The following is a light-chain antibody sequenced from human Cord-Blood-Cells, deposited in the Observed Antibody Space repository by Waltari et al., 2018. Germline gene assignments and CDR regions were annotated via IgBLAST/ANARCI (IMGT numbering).Light chain of an antibody. J-gene: IGKJ4*01. CDR1: QSVSSSY. V-gene: IGKV3-20*01. CDR2: GSS. CDR3: QQYGSSPGLT. Sequence: DIVLTQSPGTLSFSTGEGATLSCRASQSVSSSYLAWYQQKPGQAPRLLIYGSSSRATGIPDRFSGSGSGTDFTLTMSSLEPEDFAVDYWQQYGSSPGLTFGGGTKVEIK.